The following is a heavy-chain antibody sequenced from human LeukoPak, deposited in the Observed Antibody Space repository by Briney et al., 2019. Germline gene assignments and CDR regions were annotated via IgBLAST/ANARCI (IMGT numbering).Heavy chain of an antibody. CDR1: GYILPDYY. V-gene: IGHV5-51*01. D-gene: IGHD2-2*01. CDR3: ARRCSSTSCGFDP. J-gene: IGHJ5*02. CDR2: IYPGNSET. Sequence: KPGESLKISCKGSGYILPDYYIIWVRQMPGKGLECMGIIYPGNSETRYSPSFQGQVTISTDKSISTAYLQWSSLKASDTAMYYCARRCSSTSCGFDPWGQGTLVTVSS.